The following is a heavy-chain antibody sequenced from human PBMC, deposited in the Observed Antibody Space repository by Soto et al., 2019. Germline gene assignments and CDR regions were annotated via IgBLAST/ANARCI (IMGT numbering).Heavy chain of an antibody. CDR3: ARSQRNGAMDV. CDR2: ITSGSSFI. D-gene: IGHD2-8*01. J-gene: IGHJ6*02. Sequence: EAHLVESGGGLVKPGGSLRVSCVASTFTINTYSLHWVRQAPGKGLEWVSSITSGSSFIDYADSVKGRFTISRDDAKNSLFLQMSSLRADDTAVYYCARSQRNGAMDVWGQGTTVTVSS. CDR1: TFTINTYS. V-gene: IGHV3-21*01.